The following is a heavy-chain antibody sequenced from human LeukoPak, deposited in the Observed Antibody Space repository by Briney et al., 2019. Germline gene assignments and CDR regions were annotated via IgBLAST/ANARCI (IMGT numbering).Heavy chain of an antibody. D-gene: IGHD2-21*02. J-gene: IGHJ4*02. CDR1: GFTFSSYE. V-gene: IGHV3-48*03. CDR2: ISSSGSQI. Sequence: GRSLRLSCEASGFTFSSYEMNWVRQAPGKGLEWVSHISSSGSQIDYADSVKGRFTIFRDNAKNSLYLQMNSLRAEDTAVYYCARDRNCGGDCYSPFYFDYWGQGTLVTVSS. CDR3: ARDRNCGGDCYSPFYFDY.